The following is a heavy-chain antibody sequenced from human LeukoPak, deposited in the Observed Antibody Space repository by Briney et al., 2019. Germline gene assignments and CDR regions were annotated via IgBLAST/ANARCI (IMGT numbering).Heavy chain of an antibody. CDR2: IYTSGST. CDR1: GGSISSGDYY. Sequence: SETLSLTCTVSGGSISSGDYYWSWIRQPPGKGLEWIGRIYTSGSTNYNPSLKSRVTMSVDTSKNQFSLKLSSVTAADTAVYYCARGGNEQAFDYWGQGTLVTVSS. V-gene: IGHV4-61*02. J-gene: IGHJ4*02. D-gene: IGHD1-1*01. CDR3: ARGGNEQAFDY.